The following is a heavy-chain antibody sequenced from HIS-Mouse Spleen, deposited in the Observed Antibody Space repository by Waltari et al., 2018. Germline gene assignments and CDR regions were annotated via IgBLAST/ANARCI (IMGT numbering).Heavy chain of an antibody. CDR1: GFTFSSYG. J-gene: IGHJ4*02. V-gene: IGHV3-30*18. CDR2: ISYDGSNK. CDR3: AKDKHHAFDY. Sequence: QVQLVESGGGVVQPGRSLSFSCAASGFTFSSYGLHWVRQAPGKGLEGVAVISYDGSNKYYADSVKGRFTISRDNSKNTLYLQMNSLRAEDTAVYYCAKDKHHAFDYWGQGTLVTVSS.